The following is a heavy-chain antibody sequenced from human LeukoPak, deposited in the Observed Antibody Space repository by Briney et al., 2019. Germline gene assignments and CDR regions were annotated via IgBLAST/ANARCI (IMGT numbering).Heavy chain of an antibody. D-gene: IGHD2-2*01. CDR3: ARSYCSSTSCYAVGNFDY. CDR2: ISGSGGST. V-gene: IGHV3-23*01. J-gene: IGHJ4*02. CDR1: GFTFSSYG. Sequence: GGSLRLSCAASGFTFSSYGMSWVRQAPGKGLEWVSAISGSGGSTYYADSVKGRFTISRDNSKNTLYLQMNSLRAEDTAVYYCARSYCSSTSCYAVGNFDYWGQGTLVTVSS.